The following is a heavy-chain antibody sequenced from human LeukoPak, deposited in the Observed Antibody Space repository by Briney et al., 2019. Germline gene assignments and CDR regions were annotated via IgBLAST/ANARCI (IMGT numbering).Heavy chain of an antibody. CDR2: IYSSGST. J-gene: IGHJ3*02. V-gene: IGHV4-39*07. CDR1: GASISSGSNY. Sequence: SETLSLTCSVSGASISSGSNYWGWIRQPPGKTLEWIGSIYSSGSTYYNPSLKSRIIIIMDTAKNHFSLTLSSVTAADTAVYYCARSDGYGLVGIWGQGTMVTVSS. CDR3: ARSDGYGLVGI. D-gene: IGHD3-10*01.